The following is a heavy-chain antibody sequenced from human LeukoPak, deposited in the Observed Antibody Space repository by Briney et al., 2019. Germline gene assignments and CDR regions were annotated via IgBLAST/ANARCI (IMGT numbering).Heavy chain of an antibody. V-gene: IGHV3-7*02. J-gene: IGHJ4*02. CDR1: GLTLSNYW. CDR3: ARLRGNYDLF. CDR2: INPDGGEE. Sequence: GGSLRLSCAVSGLTLSNYWMNWVRQAPGKGLEWVANINPDGGEERYVDSVKGRFVISRDNAKNSLYLQMNSLRVEDTAVYYYARLRGNYDLFWGQGTLVTVSS. D-gene: IGHD3-9*01.